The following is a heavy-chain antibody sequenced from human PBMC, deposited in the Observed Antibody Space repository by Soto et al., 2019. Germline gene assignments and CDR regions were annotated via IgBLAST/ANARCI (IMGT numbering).Heavy chain of an antibody. D-gene: IGHD5-18*01. CDR2: IHYSGSS. J-gene: IGHJ4*02. CDR3: ARHPRGKIQLWFPYYFDY. Sequence: SETLSLTCTVSGGSISSSSYYWGWIRQPPGKGLEWIGSIHYSGSSYYTPPLKSRVTTSVDTATHKFSLKLSSVTAADTAVYYCARHPRGKIQLWFPYYFDYWGQGTLVTVSS. CDR1: GGSISSSSYY. V-gene: IGHV4-39*01.